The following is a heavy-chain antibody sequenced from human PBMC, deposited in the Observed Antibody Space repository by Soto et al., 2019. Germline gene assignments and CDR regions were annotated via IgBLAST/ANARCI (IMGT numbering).Heavy chain of an antibody. CDR1: GFKFSTYG. V-gene: IGHV3-30*18. D-gene: IGHD1-26*01. Sequence: QVQLVESGGGVVQPGRSLRLSCGASGFKFSTYGMHWVRQAPGKGLEWVAVISYDGNNKDYADSVKGRFTISRDNSKNISYLQMNSLRAEDTAVYYCAKGLVGYVFGVQDYYFGMDVWGQGTTVAVSS. CDR3: AKGLVGYVFGVQDYYFGMDV. J-gene: IGHJ6*02. CDR2: ISYDGNNK.